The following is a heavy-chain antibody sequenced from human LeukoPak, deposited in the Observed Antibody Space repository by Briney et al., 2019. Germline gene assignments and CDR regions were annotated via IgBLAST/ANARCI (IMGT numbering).Heavy chain of an antibody. Sequence: QAGGSLRLSCAASGFTFSSYAMHWVRQAPGKGLEWVAVISHDGTKEYYADSVKGRFTISRDNPKNTLYLQMNSLRVEDTAVYYCARPREWFYFYGMDVWGQGTTVTVSS. J-gene: IGHJ6*02. CDR3: ARPREWFYFYGMDV. CDR1: GFTFSSYA. D-gene: IGHD3-3*01. CDR2: ISHDGTKE. V-gene: IGHV3-30*04.